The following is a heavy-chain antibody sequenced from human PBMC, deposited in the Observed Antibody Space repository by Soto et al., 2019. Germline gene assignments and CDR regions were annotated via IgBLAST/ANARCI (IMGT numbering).Heavy chain of an antibody. CDR3: ARYGDYVRVHGMDV. D-gene: IGHD4-17*01. V-gene: IGHV4-31*03. CDR2: IYYSGST. Sequence: SETLSLTCTVSGGSISSGGYYWSWIRQHPGKGLEWIGYIYYSGSTYYNPSLKSRVTISVDTSKNQFSLKLSSVTAADTAVYYCARYGDYVRVHGMDVWGQGTTVTVS. CDR1: GGSISSGGYY. J-gene: IGHJ6*02.